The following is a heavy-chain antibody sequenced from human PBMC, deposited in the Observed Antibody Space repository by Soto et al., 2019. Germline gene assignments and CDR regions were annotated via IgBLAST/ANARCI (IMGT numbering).Heavy chain of an antibody. CDR2: IDSSTKYT. CDR3: AREYYYTMDV. CDR1: GFTFRDYY. Sequence: QVQLVESGGGLVRPGGSLRLSCEASGFTFRDYYMTWFRQAPGKGLEWLSYIDSSTKYTNYADSVKGRFTISRDNAKNSPHLQMNSLRADDTAVYYCAREYYYTMDVWGPGTMVTVSS. J-gene: IGHJ6*02. V-gene: IGHV3-11*05.